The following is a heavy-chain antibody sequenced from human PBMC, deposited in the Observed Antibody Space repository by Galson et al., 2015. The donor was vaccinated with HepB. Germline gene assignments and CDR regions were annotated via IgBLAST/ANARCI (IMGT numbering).Heavy chain of an antibody. Sequence: SLRLSCAASGFTFSNAWMSWVRQAPGKGLEWVGRIKRKIDGGTADYAAPVKGRFTISRDDSKNMLYLQMNSLKTEDTGVYYCTHNYDSSGYYSEAFDIWGQGTMVTVSS. CDR1: GFTFSNAW. J-gene: IGHJ3*02. D-gene: IGHD3-22*01. V-gene: IGHV3-15*01. CDR2: IKRKIDGGTA. CDR3: THNYDSSGYYSEAFDI.